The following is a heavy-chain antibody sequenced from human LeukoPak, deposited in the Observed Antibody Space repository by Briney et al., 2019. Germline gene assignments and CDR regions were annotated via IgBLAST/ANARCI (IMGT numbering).Heavy chain of an antibody. D-gene: IGHD1-26*01. CDR2: ISSSGTTI. CDR1: GFTFSSYA. CDR3: ARRRDSGSLQHFDY. Sequence: PGWSLRLSCAASGFTFSSYAMHWVRQAPGKGLEWVSYISSSGTTIYYADSVKGRFTISRDNAKNSLYLQMNSLRAEDTAVYYCARRRDSGSLQHFDYWGQGTLVTVSS. J-gene: IGHJ4*02. V-gene: IGHV3-48*04.